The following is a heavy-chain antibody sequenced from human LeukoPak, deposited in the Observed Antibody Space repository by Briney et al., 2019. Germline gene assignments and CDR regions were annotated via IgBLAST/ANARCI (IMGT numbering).Heavy chain of an antibody. CDR2: ISGSGGST. J-gene: IGHJ4*02. CDR3: AKDQSVVYRGSYYRYFDY. Sequence: GGSLRLSCAASGFTFSSYAMSWVRQAPGKGLEWVSAISGSGGSTYYADSVKGRFTISRDNSKNTLYLQMNSLRAEDTAVYYCAKDQSVVYRGSYYRYFDYWCQGTLVTVSS. D-gene: IGHD1-26*01. V-gene: IGHV3-23*01. CDR1: GFTFSSYA.